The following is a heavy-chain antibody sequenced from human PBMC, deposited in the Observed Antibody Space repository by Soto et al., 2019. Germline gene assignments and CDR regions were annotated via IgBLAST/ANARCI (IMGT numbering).Heavy chain of an antibody. D-gene: IGHD3-22*01. V-gene: IGHV3-9*01. CDR3: AKGEGSSGYYSLCDY. CDR2: ISWNSGSI. CDR1: GFTFDDYA. J-gene: IGHJ4*02. Sequence: EVQLVESGGGLVQPGRSLRLSCAASGFTFDDYAMHWVRQAPGKGLEWVSGISWNSGSIGYADSVKGRFTISRDNAKNSLYLQMNSLIAEDTALNYCAKGEGSSGYYSLCDYWGQGTLVSVSS.